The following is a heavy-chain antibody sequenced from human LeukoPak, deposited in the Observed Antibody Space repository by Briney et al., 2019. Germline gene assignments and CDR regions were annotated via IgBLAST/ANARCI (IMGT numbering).Heavy chain of an antibody. V-gene: IGHV4-34*01. J-gene: IGHJ5*02. CDR2: INHSGST. CDR1: GGSFSGYY. CDR3: ARDAYGSSSWYQGWDNWFDP. Sequence: SETLSLTCAVYGGSFSGYYWSWIRQPPGKGLEWIGEINHSGSTNYNPSLKSRVTISVDTSKNQFSLKLSSVTAADTAVYYCARDAYGSSSWYQGWDNWFDPWGQGTLVTVSS. D-gene: IGHD6-19*01.